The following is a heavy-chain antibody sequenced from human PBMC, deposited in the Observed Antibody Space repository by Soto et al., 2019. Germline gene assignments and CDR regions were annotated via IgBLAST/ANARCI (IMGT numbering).Heavy chain of an antibody. Sequence: KPSETLSLTCTVSGGSVSNDNFYWSWIRQPTGKGLEWIGYVHSSGITNYNPSLKRRVTISVDTSRNQFSLRLSSVTAADTAVYYCARGLTMGQLPSHFDHWGQGTLVTVSS. J-gene: IGHJ5*02. CDR1: GGSVSNDNFY. V-gene: IGHV4-61*01. CDR2: VHSSGIT. D-gene: IGHD3-16*01. CDR3: ARGLTMGQLPSHFDH.